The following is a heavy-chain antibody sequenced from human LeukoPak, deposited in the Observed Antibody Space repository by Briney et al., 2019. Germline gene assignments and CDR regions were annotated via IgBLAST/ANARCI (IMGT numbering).Heavy chain of an antibody. D-gene: IGHD5-18*01. CDR1: GFTFSSYW. CDR2: INSDGSST. V-gene: IGHV3-74*01. J-gene: IGHJ4*02. Sequence: PGGSLRLSCAASGFTFSSYWMHWVRQAPGKGLVWVSRINSDGSSTSYADSVKGRFTISRDNAKNTLYLQMNSLRAEDTAVYYRAREGGTAKYYFDYWGQGTLVTVSS. CDR3: AREGGTAKYYFDY.